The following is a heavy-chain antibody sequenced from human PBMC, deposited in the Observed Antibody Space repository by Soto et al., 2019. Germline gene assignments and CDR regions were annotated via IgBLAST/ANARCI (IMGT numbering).Heavy chain of an antibody. CDR2: ISGNGANI. V-gene: IGHV3-23*01. Sequence: EVQLLESGGGLIQPGGSLRLSCAASGFTITSYAMSWVRQAPGKGQEWVSTISGNGANIFYGDSVKGRFTISRDTSENTVYLQMNSLRAEEDTAVYYCAKKMSGSYTYFDYWGQGTLVTVSS. J-gene: IGHJ4*02. CDR3: AKKMSGSYTYFDY. CDR1: GFTITSYA. D-gene: IGHD1-26*01.